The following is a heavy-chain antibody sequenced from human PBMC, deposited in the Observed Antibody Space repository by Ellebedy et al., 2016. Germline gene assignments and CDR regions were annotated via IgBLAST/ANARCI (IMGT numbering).Heavy chain of an antibody. CDR1: GFTFSSYA. V-gene: IGHV3-30-3*01. D-gene: IGHD2-2*01. J-gene: IGHJ6*02. Sequence: GESLKISCAASGFTFSSYAMHWVRQAPGKGLEWVAVISYDGSNKYYADSVKGRFTISRDNSKNTLYLQMNSLRAEDTAVYYCARKGCSSTSCYLWDYYYYYGMDVWGQGTTVTVSS. CDR2: ISYDGSNK. CDR3: ARKGCSSTSCYLWDYYYYYGMDV.